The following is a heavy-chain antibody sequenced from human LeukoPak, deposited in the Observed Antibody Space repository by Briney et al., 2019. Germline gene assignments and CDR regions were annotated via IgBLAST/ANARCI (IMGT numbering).Heavy chain of an antibody. Sequence: PGGSLRLSCTASRITFTSSWMTWVRQAPGKGLEWVANIRPDGTIKHYLDSVNGRFTISRDNAKNSLYLQMDSLRGEDTAVYYCVTDTSPAESGQPYDAFDLWGQGTMVTVSS. J-gene: IGHJ3*01. CDR2: IRPDGTIK. CDR1: RITFTSSW. D-gene: IGHD1-26*01. CDR3: VTDTSPAESGQPYDAFDL. V-gene: IGHV3-7*01.